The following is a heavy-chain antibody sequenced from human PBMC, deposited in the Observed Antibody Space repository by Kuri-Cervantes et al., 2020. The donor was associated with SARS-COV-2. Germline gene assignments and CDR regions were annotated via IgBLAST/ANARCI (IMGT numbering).Heavy chain of an antibody. CDR1: GFTFSSYA. D-gene: IGHD6-13*01. J-gene: IGHJ6*02. V-gene: IGHV3-33*08. Sequence: LSLTCAASGFTFSSYAMSWVRQAPGKGLEWVAFIRYDGSNKYYADSVKGRFTISRDNSKNTLYLQMNSLRAEDTAVYYCARTASSSWFLANYYYYYGMDVWGQGTTVTVSS. CDR3: ARTASSSWFLANYYYYYGMDV. CDR2: IRYDGSNK.